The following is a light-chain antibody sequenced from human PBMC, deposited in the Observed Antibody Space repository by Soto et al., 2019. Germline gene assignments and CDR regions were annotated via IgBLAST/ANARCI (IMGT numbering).Light chain of an antibody. Sequence: EIVMTQSPATLSVSPGEGATLSCRASQSVSSKLAWYQQKPGQAPRLLIYGASTRATGIPDRFSGSGSGTDFTLTISRLDPEDSAVYYCQQYATSPWTFGQGTKVDIK. CDR2: GAS. V-gene: IGKV3-15*01. J-gene: IGKJ1*01. CDR1: QSVSSK. CDR3: QQYATSPWT.